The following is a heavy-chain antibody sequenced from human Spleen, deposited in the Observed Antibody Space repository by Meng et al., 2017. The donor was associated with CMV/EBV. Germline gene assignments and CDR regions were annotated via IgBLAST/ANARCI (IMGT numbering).Heavy chain of an antibody. V-gene: IGHV1-18*01. CDR3: ARDVISIIGVVIRDDTFDI. CDR2: ISAYNSNT. J-gene: IGHJ3*02. CDR1: GYTFNSHD. D-gene: IGHD3-3*01. Sequence: ASVKVSCKASGYTFNSHDINWVRQATGQGLEWMGWISAYNSNTNYAQRLQGRLTMTTDTSTSTAYMELRSLRSDDTAMYYCARDVISIIGVVIRDDTFDIWGQGTMVTVSS.